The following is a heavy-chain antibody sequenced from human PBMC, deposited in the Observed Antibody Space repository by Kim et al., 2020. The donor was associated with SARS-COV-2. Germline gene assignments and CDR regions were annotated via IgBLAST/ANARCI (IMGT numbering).Heavy chain of an antibody. CDR3: ARGLPGYSCGPHSYYYYG. CDR1: GGSFSGYY. J-gene: IGHJ6*01. D-gene: IGHD5-18*01. CDR2: INHSGST. Sequence: SETLSLTCAVYGGSFSGYYWSWIRQPPGKGLEWIGEINHSGSTNYNPSLKSRVTISVDTSKNQFSLKLSSVTAADTAVYYCARGLPGYSCGPHSYYYYG. V-gene: IGHV4-34*01.